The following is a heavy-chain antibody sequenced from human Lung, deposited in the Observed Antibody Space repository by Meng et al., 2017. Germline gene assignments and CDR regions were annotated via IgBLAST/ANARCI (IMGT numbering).Heavy chain of an antibody. V-gene: IGHV3-30*18. CDR1: GFTFSSNG. J-gene: IGHJ4*02. D-gene: IGHD6-13*01. CDR2: ISYDGSNK. CDR3: AKDLSKQQQLGELDY. Sequence: QVQLVESGGGVVQPGRSLRLSCAASGFTFSSNGMPWVRQAPGKGLEWVAVISYDGSNKYYADSVKGRFTISRDNSKNTLYLQMNSLRAEDTAVYYCAKDLSKQQQLGELDYWGQGTLVTVSS.